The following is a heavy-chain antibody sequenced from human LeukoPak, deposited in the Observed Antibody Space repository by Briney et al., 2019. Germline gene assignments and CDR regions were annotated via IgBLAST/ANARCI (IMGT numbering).Heavy chain of an antibody. J-gene: IGHJ4*02. CDR1: GYTFTSYD. CDR2: MNPNSDNT. CDR3: ARGPPRPDYDLWSGYPEYYFDY. V-gene: IGHV1-8*01. D-gene: IGHD3-3*01. Sequence: ASVKVSCKASGYTFTSYDINWVRQATGQGLEWMGWMNPNSDNTGYAQKFQGRVTMTRNTSISTAYMELSSLRSEDTAVYYCARGPPRPDYDLWSGYPEYYFDYWGQGTLVTDSS.